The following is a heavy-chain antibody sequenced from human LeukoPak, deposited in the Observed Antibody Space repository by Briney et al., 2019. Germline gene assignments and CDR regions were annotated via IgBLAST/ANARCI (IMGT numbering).Heavy chain of an antibody. CDR3: ARAPIVGATLYYYYMDV. Sequence: GRSLRLSCAASGFTFSSYAMHWVRQAPGKGLEWVAVISYDGSNKYYADSVKGRFTISRDNSKNTLYLQMNSLRAEDTAVYYCARAPIVGATLYYYYMDVWGKGTTVTISS. D-gene: IGHD1-26*01. CDR2: ISYDGSNK. J-gene: IGHJ6*03. V-gene: IGHV3-30*04. CDR1: GFTFSSYA.